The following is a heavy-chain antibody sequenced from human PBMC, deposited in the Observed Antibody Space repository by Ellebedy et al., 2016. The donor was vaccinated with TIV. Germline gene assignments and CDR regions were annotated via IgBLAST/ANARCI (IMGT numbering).Heavy chain of an antibody. Sequence: PGGSLRLSCAASGFTFSSHWMHWVRQAPGKGLEWVAVIWYDGSNKYYADSVKGRFTISRDNSKNTLYLQMNSLRAEDTAVYYCARYFDYWGQGTLVTVSS. CDR2: IWYDGSNK. CDR3: ARYFDY. CDR1: GFTFSSHW. V-gene: IGHV3-33*01. J-gene: IGHJ4*02.